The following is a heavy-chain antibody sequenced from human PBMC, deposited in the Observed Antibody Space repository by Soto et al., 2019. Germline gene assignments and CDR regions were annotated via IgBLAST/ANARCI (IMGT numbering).Heavy chain of an antibody. D-gene: IGHD3-10*01. Sequence: ASVKVSCKASGYTFTSYGISWVRQAPGQGLEWMGWISAYNGNTNYAQKLQGRVTVTTDTSTSTAYMELRSLRSDDTAVYYCAGDTYYYGSGSSGGVYWGQGTLVTVSS. CDR3: AGDTYYYGSGSSGGVY. V-gene: IGHV1-18*01. CDR1: GYTFTSYG. CDR2: ISAYNGNT. J-gene: IGHJ4*02.